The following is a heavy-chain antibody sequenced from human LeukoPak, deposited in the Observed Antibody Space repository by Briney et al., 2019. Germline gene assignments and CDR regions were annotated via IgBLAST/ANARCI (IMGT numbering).Heavy chain of an antibody. J-gene: IGHJ6*03. CDR3: AKDRDQEYYYYYMDV. D-gene: IGHD2-2*01. Sequence: GGSLRLSCAASGFTFSSYAMSWVRQAPGKGLAWVSAISGSGGSTYYADSVKGRFTISRDNSKNTLYLQMNSLRADDTAVYYCAKDRDQEYYYYYMDVWGKGTTVTVSS. CDR2: ISGSGGST. V-gene: IGHV3-23*01. CDR1: GFTFSSYA.